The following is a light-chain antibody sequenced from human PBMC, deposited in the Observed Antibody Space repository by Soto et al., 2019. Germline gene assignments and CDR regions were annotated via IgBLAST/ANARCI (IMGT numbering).Light chain of an antibody. V-gene: IGKV3-15*01. CDR3: QQYNNWRQT. J-gene: IGKJ1*01. CDR2: GAS. CDR1: QIVSSN. Sequence: IVMAQSPATLSVSPGEIATLSWSASQIVSSNVAWYQQKPGQAPRLLLYGASARATGVPARFSGSGSGTHFTLTISSLQSEDFAVHYCQQYNNWRQTFGQGTKV.